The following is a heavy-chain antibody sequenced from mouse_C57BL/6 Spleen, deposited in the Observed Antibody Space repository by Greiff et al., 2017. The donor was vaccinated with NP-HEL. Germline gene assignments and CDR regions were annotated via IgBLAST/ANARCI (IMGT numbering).Heavy chain of an antibody. V-gene: IGHV5-17*01. D-gene: IGHD2-4*01. Sequence: DVMLVESGGGLVKPGGSLKLSCAASGFTFSDYGMHWVRQAPEKGLEWVAYISSGSSTIYYADTVKGRFTISRDNAKNTLFLQMTSLRSEDTAMYYCAGLDDYYWYFDVWGTGTTVTVSS. CDR3: AGLDDYYWYFDV. CDR2: ISSGSSTI. CDR1: GFTFSDYG. J-gene: IGHJ1*03.